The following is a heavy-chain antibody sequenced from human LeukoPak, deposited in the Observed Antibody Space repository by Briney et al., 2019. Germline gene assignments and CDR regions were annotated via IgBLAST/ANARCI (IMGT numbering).Heavy chain of an antibody. CDR3: ASGEDIVVVPAQTTTKNWFDP. V-gene: IGHV4-34*01. D-gene: IGHD2-2*01. CDR1: GGSFSGFY. CDR2: INYSGST. Sequence: SETLSLTCAVYGGSFSGFYWSWVRQSPGKGLEWIGEINYSGSTNYNPSLKSRVTISVDTSKNQFSLKLTSVTAADTAVYYCASGEDIVVVPAQTTTKNWFDPWGQGTLVTVSS. J-gene: IGHJ5*02.